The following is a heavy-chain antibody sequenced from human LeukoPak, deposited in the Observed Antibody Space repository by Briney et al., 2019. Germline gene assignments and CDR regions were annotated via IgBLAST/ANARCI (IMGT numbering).Heavy chain of an antibody. CDR2: ISYDGSNK. CDR3: ARDAVLWQVLNDAFDI. Sequence: GGSLRLSCAASGFTFSSYAMHWVRQAPGKGLEWVAVISYDGSNKYYADSVRGRFTISRDNSKNTLYPQMNSLRAEDTAVYYCARDAVLWQVLNDAFDIWGQGTMVTVSS. J-gene: IGHJ3*02. CDR1: GFTFSSYA. D-gene: IGHD6-6*01. V-gene: IGHV3-30*04.